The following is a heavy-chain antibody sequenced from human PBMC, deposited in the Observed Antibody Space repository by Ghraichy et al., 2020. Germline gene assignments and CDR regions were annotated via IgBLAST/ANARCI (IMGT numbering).Heavy chain of an antibody. V-gene: IGHV3-48*02. Sequence: GSLRLSCVGSGFTLSSYSMNWVRQAPGKGLEWVSYITSSSRFISYADSVKGRFTVSRDNAQNSLYLQMKSLRDEDTAVYYCARGSTVVRYYYYDGMDVWGQGTTVTVSS. CDR1: GFTLSSYS. CDR2: ITSSSRFI. D-gene: IGHD4-23*01. CDR3: ARGSTVVRYYYYDGMDV. J-gene: IGHJ6*02.